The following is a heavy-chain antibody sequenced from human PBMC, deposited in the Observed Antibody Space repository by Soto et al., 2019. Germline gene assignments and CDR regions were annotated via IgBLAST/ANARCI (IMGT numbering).Heavy chain of an antibody. V-gene: IGHV4-59*01. CDR1: GGSISSYY. CDR3: ARRRPPRTGERFNAFDI. D-gene: IGHD7-27*01. J-gene: IGHJ3*02. CDR2: IYYSGST. Sequence: SETLSLTCTVSGGSISSYYWSWIRQPPGKGLEWIGYIYYSGSTNYNPSLKNRVTISVETSKNQFSLKLSSVTAADTAVYYGARRRPPRTGERFNAFDIWGQGTMVTVSS.